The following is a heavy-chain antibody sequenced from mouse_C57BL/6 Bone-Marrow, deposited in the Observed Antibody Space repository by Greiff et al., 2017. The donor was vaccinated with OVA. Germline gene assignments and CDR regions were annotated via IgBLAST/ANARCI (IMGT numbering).Heavy chain of an antibody. CDR3: TRAGTVVFDY. V-gene: IGHV5-9-1*02. D-gene: IGHD1-1*01. CDR2: ISSGGEYI. Sequence: EVQVVESGEGLVKPGGSLKLSCAASGFTFSSYAMSWVRQTPEKRLEWVAYISSGGEYIYYADTVKGRFTISRDNARNTLYLQMSSLKSEDTAMYYCTRAGTVVFDYWGQGTTLTVSS. CDR1: GFTFSSYA. J-gene: IGHJ2*01.